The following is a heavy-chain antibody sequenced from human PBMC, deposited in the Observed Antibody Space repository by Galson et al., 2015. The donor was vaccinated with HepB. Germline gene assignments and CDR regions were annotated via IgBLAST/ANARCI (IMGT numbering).Heavy chain of an antibody. V-gene: IGHV1-69*02. J-gene: IGHJ3*02. CDR3: ASRTHIYDSTSWGAFDI. Sequence: SVKVSCKASGGTFSSYTISWVRQAPGQGLEWMGGIIAILGIANYAQKFKGRVTITADKSTSTAYMELSSLRSEDTAVYYCASRTHIYDSTSWGAFDIWGQGTMVTVSS. CDR1: GGTFSSYT. D-gene: IGHD2-2*01. CDR2: IIAILGIA.